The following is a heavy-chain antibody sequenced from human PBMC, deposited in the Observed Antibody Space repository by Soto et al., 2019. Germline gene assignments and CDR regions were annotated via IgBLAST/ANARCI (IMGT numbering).Heavy chain of an antibody. J-gene: IGHJ4*02. CDR1: GFTFSSYG. Sequence: GSLRLSCAASGFTFSSYGMHWVRQAPGKGLEWVAVIWYDGSNKYYADSVKGRFTIFRDNSINTLYLQMNSLRVEDTAVYYCARGHSNDRYYLAYWGQGTLVTVCS. CDR3: ARGHSNDRYYLAY. D-gene: IGHD6-19*01. CDR2: IWYDGSNK. V-gene: IGHV3-33*01.